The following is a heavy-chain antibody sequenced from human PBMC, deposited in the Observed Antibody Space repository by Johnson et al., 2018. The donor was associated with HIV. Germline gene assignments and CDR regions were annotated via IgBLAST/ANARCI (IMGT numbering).Heavy chain of an antibody. V-gene: IGHV3-30-3*01. Sequence: QVQLVESGGGVIRPGGSLRLSCPASGFTFSSYAMHWVRQAPGKGLEWVEVISYDGSNKYYADSVKGRFTISRDNSKNTLYLQMNSLRVEDTALYYCAREGARNAFDIWGQGTMVTVSS. CDR1: GFTFSSYA. J-gene: IGHJ3*02. CDR3: AREGARNAFDI. CDR2: ISYDGSNK. D-gene: IGHD3-16*01.